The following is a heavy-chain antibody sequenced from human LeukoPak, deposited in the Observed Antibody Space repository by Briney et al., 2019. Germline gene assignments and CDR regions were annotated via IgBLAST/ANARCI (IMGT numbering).Heavy chain of an antibody. V-gene: IGHV4-39*01. J-gene: IGHJ3*02. D-gene: IGHD3-22*01. CDR1: GGSISSSSYY. Sequence: SETLSLTCTVSGGSISSSSYYWGWIRQPPGKGLEWIGSIYYSGSTYYNPSLKSRVTISVDTSKNQFSLKLSSVTAADTAVYYCARRKPDYYDSSGYYGSAFDIWGQGTMVTVSS. CDR3: ARRKPDYYDSSGYYGSAFDI. CDR2: IYYSGST.